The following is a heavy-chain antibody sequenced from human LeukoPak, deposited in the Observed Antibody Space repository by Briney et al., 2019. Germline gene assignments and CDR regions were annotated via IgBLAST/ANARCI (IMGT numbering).Heavy chain of an antibody. V-gene: IGHV3-9*01. D-gene: IGHD3-10*01. CDR2: ISWNSGSI. CDR1: GFTFDDYA. CDR3: AKDTSSGSYWSGMDV. Sequence: GRSLRLSCAASGFTFDDYAMHRVRQAPGKGLEWVSGISWNSGSIGYADSVKGRFTISRDNAKNSLYLQMNSLRAEDTALYYCAKDTSSGSYWSGMDVWGQGTTVTVSS. J-gene: IGHJ6*02.